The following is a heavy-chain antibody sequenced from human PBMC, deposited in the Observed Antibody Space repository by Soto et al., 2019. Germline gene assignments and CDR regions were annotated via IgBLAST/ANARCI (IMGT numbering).Heavy chain of an antibody. CDR2: IYYSGST. Sequence: QVQLQESGPGLVKPSETLSLTCTVSGGSVSSGNYYWNWIRQPPGKGLEWIGYIYYSGSTNYNPSLKSRAPMPVDTSKNQFPLKVHPGTAADTAVYYCARGPTMIVVAYDYWGHGTLVTVSS. CDR3: ARGPTMIVVAYDY. V-gene: IGHV4-61*01. J-gene: IGHJ4*01. D-gene: IGHD3-22*01. CDR1: GGSVSSGNYY.